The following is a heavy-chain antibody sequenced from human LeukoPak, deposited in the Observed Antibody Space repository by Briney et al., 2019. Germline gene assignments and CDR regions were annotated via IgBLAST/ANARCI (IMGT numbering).Heavy chain of an antibody. D-gene: IGHD1-26*01. CDR2: INDNGDIA. CDR3: AKARWEPNFDY. V-gene: IGHV3-43*02. Sequence: PGGSLMLSCAASGFTFYDYAMHWVRHGPGESLEWVSLINDNGDIAYYEDSVRGRFTVSRDNAKNSLYLQMNSLTTEDTALYYCAKARWEPNFDYWGQGTLVTVAS. CDR1: GFTFYDYA. J-gene: IGHJ4*02.